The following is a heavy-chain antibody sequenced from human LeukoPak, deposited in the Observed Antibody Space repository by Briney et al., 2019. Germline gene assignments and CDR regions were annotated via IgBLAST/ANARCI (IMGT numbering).Heavy chain of an antibody. Sequence: GGSLRLSCAASGFTFSSYAMSWVRQAPGKGLEWVSAISGSGGSTYYADSVKGRFTISRDNSKNTLYLQMNSLRAEGTAVYYCAKTPDYDFWSGYTHSTGYFDYWGQGTLVTVSS. J-gene: IGHJ4*02. CDR2: ISGSGGST. CDR1: GFTFSSYA. CDR3: AKTPDYDFWSGYTHSTGYFDY. V-gene: IGHV3-23*01. D-gene: IGHD3-3*01.